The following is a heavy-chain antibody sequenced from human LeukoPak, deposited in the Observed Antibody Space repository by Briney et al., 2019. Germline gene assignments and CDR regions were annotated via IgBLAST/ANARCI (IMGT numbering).Heavy chain of an antibody. CDR3: ARDSSYGSETYYYYGMDV. V-gene: IGHV1-18*01. CDR2: ISAYNGNT. Sequence: ASVKVSCKASGYTFTSYGISWVRQAPGQGLERMGWISAYNGNTNYAQKLQGRVTMTTDTSTSTAYMELRSLRSDDTAVYYCARDSSYGSETYYYYGMDVWGQGTTVTVSS. CDR1: GYTFTSYG. J-gene: IGHJ6*02. D-gene: IGHD3-10*01.